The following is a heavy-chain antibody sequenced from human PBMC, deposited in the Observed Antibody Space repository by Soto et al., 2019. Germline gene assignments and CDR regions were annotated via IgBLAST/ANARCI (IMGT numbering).Heavy chain of an antibody. CDR3: ARGPWNYDDNWFDP. V-gene: IGHV4-30-2*01. CDR1: DNSISSGGHS. CDR2: IYHTWST. D-gene: IGHD1-7*01. Sequence: QRQLQESDSGLVKPSQTLSLTCTVSDNSISSGGHSWSWIRQPPGKGLEWIGYIYHTWSTHYNPSINTLVTIAVDTSKNQFYLRLTSVNAADTAVYYCARGPWNYDDNWFDPWGQGTLVTVSS. J-gene: IGHJ5*02.